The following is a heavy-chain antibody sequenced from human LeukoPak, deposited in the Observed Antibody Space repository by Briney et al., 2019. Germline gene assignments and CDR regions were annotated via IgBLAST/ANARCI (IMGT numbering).Heavy chain of an antibody. CDR1: GFIFNNYA. V-gene: IGHV3-23*01. CDR3: ARDWLRGKPFDY. CDR2: ITDNGRTT. D-gene: IGHD5-12*01. J-gene: IGHJ4*02. Sequence: GGSLRLSCATSGFIFNNYAMTWVRQAPGKGLEWVSAITDNGRTTFYADSVKGRFTISRDNSMNTVYMHMNSLSVEDTAVYYCARDWLRGKPFDYWGQGTLVTVSS.